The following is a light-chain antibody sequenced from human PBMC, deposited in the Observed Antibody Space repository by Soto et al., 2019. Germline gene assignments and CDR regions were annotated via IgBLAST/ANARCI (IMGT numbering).Light chain of an antibody. CDR1: QSISVS. J-gene: IGKJ5*01. CDR3: QQRANWRIT. Sequence: IQMTHAPSTLSASLGGRVNISCRASQSISVSLAWYQQKPGKAPRLLIYAASSLQSGVPSRFSGSGSGTDFTLTISSLEPEDFAVYYCQQRANWRITFGQGTRLEIK. V-gene: IGKV1-5*01. CDR2: AAS.